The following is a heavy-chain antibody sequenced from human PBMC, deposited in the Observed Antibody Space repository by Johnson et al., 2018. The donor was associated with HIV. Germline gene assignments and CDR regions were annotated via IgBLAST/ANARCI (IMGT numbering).Heavy chain of an antibody. V-gene: IGHV3-23*04. CDR2: ITGSGGGK. CDR1: GFTFSGYA. Sequence: VQLVESGGGLVQPGGSLRLSCAASGFTFSGYAMSWVRQAPGKGLEWVSDITGSGGGKYYVDSVKGRFTISRDNSKNSLYLQMNSLRAEDSAVYYCAKEAITMEVDIWGQGTMVTVSS. D-gene: IGHD3-10*01. CDR3: AKEAITMEVDI. J-gene: IGHJ3*02.